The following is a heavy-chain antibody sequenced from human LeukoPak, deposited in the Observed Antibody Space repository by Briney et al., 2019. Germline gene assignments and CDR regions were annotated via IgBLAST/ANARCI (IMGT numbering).Heavy chain of an antibody. CDR1: GGSISSYY. Sequence: SETLSLTCTVSGGSISSYYWSWIRHPPGKGLELIGYIYYSGGTNYNPSLKSRVTISVDTSKNQFSLKLSSVTAADTAVYYCARDLSPSLLWFGEKGDYYYGMDVWGQGTTVTVSS. V-gene: IGHV4-59*01. J-gene: IGHJ6*02. D-gene: IGHD3-10*01. CDR3: ARDLSPSLLWFGEKGDYYYGMDV. CDR2: IYYSGGT.